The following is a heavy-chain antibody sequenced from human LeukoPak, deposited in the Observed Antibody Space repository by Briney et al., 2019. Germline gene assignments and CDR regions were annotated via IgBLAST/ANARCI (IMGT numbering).Heavy chain of an antibody. J-gene: IGHJ4*02. Sequence: GSLRLSCAASGFTFSSYSMNWVRQAPGKGLEWIGSIYYSGSTYYNPSLKSRVTISVDTSKNQFSLKLSSVTAADTAVYYCARVPVDSSGYYSHFSHGDYFDYWGQGTLVTVSS. CDR2: IYYSGST. CDR1: GFTFSSYSMN. CDR3: ARVPVDSSGYYSHFSHGDYFDY. V-gene: IGHV4-59*05. D-gene: IGHD3-22*01.